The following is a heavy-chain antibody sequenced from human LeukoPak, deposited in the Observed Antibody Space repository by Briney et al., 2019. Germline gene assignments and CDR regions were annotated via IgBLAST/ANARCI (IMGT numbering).Heavy chain of an antibody. V-gene: IGHV3-23*01. CDR2: MKGGGET. CDR3: ARIVGGLAWNYFDP. CDR1: GFSFTNYA. Sequence: GGSLRLSCVASGFSFTNYAMSWVRQAPARGPEWLSSMKGGGETFYADSVKGRCTLSRDNAKNTLYLQMNSLRAEDTAVYYCARIVGGLAWNYFDPWGQGTLVTVSS. J-gene: IGHJ5*02. D-gene: IGHD1-7*01.